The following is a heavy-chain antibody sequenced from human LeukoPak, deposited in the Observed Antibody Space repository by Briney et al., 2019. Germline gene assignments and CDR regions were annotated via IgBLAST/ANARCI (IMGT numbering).Heavy chain of an antibody. V-gene: IGHV4-61*01. CDR3: ARGLGIWFGHYGMDV. CDR2: IYYSGST. J-gene: IGHJ6*02. CDR1: GGSVSSGTYY. Sequence: PSETLSLTCTVSGGSVSSGTYYWSWIRQPPGEGLEWIGYIYYSGSTNYNPSLKSRVTISVDTSKNQFSLKLSSVTAADTAVYYCARGLGIWFGHYGMDVWGQGTTVTVSS. D-gene: IGHD3-10*01.